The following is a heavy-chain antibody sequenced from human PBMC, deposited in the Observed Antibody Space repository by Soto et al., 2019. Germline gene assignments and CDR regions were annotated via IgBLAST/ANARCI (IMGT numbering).Heavy chain of an antibody. CDR2: IYYSGST. V-gene: IGHV4-31*03. Sequence: PSETLSLTCTVSGGSISGGGYYWSWIRQHPGKGLEWIGYIYYSGSTYYNPSLKSRVTISVDTSKNQFSLKLSSVTAADTAVYYCARGGSSSFSWFDHWGQGSLVTVSS. CDR3: ARGGSSSFSWFDH. CDR1: GGSISGGGYY. D-gene: IGHD6-6*01. J-gene: IGHJ5*02.